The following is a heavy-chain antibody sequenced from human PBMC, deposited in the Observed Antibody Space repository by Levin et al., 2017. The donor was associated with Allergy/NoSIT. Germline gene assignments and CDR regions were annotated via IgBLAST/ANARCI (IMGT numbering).Heavy chain of an antibody. Sequence: EGSLRLSCAASGFTFNSYDMSWVRQAPGKGLEWVSGISASGGSTYYADSVKGRFTISRDNSKNTLYLQMNSLRAEDTAVYYCAKDYGSGWYYFDYWGQGTLVTVSS. V-gene: IGHV3-23*01. J-gene: IGHJ4*02. CDR2: ISASGGST. CDR3: AKDYGSGWYYFDY. D-gene: IGHD6-19*01. CDR1: GFTFNSYD.